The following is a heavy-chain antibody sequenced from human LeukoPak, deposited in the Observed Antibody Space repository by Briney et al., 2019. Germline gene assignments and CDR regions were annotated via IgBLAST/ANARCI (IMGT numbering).Heavy chain of an antibody. J-gene: IGHJ4*02. V-gene: IGHV3-53*01. CDR3: ARDSYGSSGYYELDY. CDR1: GFTVSSNY. CDR2: IYSGGST. D-gene: IGHD3-22*01. Sequence: PGGSLRLSCAASGFTVSSNYMSWVRQAPGKGLEWVSVIYSGGSTYYADSVKGRFTISRDNSKNTLYLQMNSLRAEDTAVYYCARDSYGSSGYYELDYWGQGTLVTVSS.